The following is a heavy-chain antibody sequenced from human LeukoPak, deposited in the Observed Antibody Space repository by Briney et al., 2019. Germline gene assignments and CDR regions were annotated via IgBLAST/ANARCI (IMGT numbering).Heavy chain of an antibody. Sequence: GGSLRLSCAASGFTFSSYAMSWVRQAPGKGLEYVSTIDTSGSITYYADSVKGRFAISRDISRNTLSLQMNSLRVEDTAIYYCARHAGVTGTTRYFQHWGQGTLVTVSS. CDR1: GFTFSSYA. D-gene: IGHD1-1*01. V-gene: IGHV3-23*01. CDR3: ARHAGVTGTTRYFQH. CDR2: IDTSGSIT. J-gene: IGHJ1*01.